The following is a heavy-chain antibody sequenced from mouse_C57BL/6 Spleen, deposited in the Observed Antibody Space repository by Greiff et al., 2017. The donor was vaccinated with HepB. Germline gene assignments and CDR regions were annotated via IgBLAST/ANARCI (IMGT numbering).Heavy chain of an antibody. CDR2: IWTGGGT. J-gene: IGHJ3*01. D-gene: IGHD2-1*01. V-gene: IGHV2-9-1*01. CDR3: DREEGGNYRWVAD. CDR1: GFSLTSYA. Sequence: VKLMESGPGLVAPSQSLSITCTVSGFSLTSYAISWVRQPPGKGLEWLGVIWTGGGTNYNSALKSRLSISKDNTKSQVFLRMNSLQTDDTARYYCDREEGGNYRWVADWGQGTLVTVSA.